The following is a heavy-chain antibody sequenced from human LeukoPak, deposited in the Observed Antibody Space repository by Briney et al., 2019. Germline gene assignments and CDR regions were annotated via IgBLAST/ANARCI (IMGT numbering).Heavy chain of an antibody. J-gene: IGHJ4*02. CDR2: IVVGSGNT. Sequence: SVKVSCKASGFTFTSSAMQWVRQARGQRLEWIGWIVVGSGNTNYAQKLQERVTITRDMSTSTAYMELSSLRSEDTAVYYCASRIATAGSVDYWGQGTQVTVSS. CDR3: ASRIATAGSVDY. D-gene: IGHD6-13*01. V-gene: IGHV1-58*02. CDR1: GFTFTSSA.